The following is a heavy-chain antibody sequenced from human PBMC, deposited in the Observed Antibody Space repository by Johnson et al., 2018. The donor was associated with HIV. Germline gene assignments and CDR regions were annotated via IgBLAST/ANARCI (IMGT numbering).Heavy chain of an antibody. D-gene: IGHD3-10*01. CDR3: ARDRLWFGESDALGI. CDR1: GFTVSSNY. CDR2: IYSGGST. V-gene: IGHV3-53*01. Sequence: VQLVESGGGLIQPGGSLRLSCAASGFTVSSNYMSWVRQAPGKGLEWVSVIYSGGSTYYADSVKGRFTISRDNSKNTLNLQMNSLRAEDTAVYYCARDRLWFGESDALGIWGQGTMGTVSS. J-gene: IGHJ3*02.